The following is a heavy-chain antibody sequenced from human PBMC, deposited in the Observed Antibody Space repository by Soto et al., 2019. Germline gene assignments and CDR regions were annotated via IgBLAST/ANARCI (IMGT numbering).Heavy chain of an antibody. CDR1: GFTFSSYW. J-gene: IGHJ4*02. CDR3: AREYSGYDFDY. V-gene: IGHV3-74*01. D-gene: IGHD5-12*01. Sequence: GGSLRLSCAASGFTFSSYWMHWVRQAPGKGLVWVSRINSDGSSTSYADSVKGRFTISRDNAKNTLYLQMNSLRAEDTAVYYCAREYSGYDFDYWGQGTLVTVSS. CDR2: INSDGSST.